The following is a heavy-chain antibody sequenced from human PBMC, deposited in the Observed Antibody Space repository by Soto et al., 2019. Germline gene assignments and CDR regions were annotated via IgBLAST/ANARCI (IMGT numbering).Heavy chain of an antibody. V-gene: IGHV1-69*12. CDR3: ARVVTVVKSFHYWYFDL. J-gene: IGHJ2*01. CDR1: GGTFSSYA. Sequence: QVQLVQSGAEVKKPGSSVKVSCKASGGTFSSYAISWVLQAPGQGLEWMGGIIPIFGTANYAQKFQGRVTITADESTSTAYMELSSLRSVDTAVYYCARVVTVVKSFHYWYFDLWGRGTLVTVSS. CDR2: IIPIFGTA. D-gene: IGHD2-21*02.